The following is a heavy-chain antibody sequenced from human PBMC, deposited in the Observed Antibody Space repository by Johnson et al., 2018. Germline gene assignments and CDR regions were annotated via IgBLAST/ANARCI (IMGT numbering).Heavy chain of an antibody. D-gene: IGHD1-26*01. CDR2: IYTGGNT. CDR1: GFTVGSKY. J-gene: IGHJ4*02. Sequence: VQLVQSGGGLVQAGGSLRLSCAVSGFTVGSKYMTWVRQAPGKGLEWVSVIYTGGNTYYADSVKGRFTISRDISKNTVYLQMNTQRAEDTAVYYCARRTVGAALDQWGQGTLVTVSS. V-gene: IGHV3-66*01. CDR3: ARRTVGAALDQ.